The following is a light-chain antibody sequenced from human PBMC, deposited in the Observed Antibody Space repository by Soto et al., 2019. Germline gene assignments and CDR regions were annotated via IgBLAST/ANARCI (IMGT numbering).Light chain of an antibody. J-gene: IGKJ1*01. CDR1: QSISSW. CDR3: QQYNRYSKT. CDR2: KAS. Sequence: DIQMTQSPSTLSASVGDRVTITCRASQSISSWLAWYQQKPGKAPKLLIYKASSLESGVPSRFSGSGSGTEFTLTISSLQPDDFAKYYCQQYNRYSKTCGQGTKVAIK. V-gene: IGKV1-5*03.